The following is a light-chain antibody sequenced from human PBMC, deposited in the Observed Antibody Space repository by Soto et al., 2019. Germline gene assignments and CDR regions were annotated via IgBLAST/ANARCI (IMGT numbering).Light chain of an antibody. J-gene: IGLJ1*01. CDR2: EVS. V-gene: IGLV2-23*02. CDR1: SSDVGSYNL. Sequence: QSVLTQPAPVSGSPGQSITISCTGTSSDVGSYNLVSWYQQHPGKAPKLMIYEVSKRPSGVSNRFSGSKSGNTASLTISGLQAEDEADYYCCSYAGSSYVFGTGTKVTVL. CDR3: CSYAGSSYV.